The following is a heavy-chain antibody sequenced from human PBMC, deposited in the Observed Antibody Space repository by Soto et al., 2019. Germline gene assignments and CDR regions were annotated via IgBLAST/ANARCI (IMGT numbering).Heavy chain of an antibody. V-gene: IGHV3-74*03. D-gene: IGHD1-26*01. CDR1: EFTVSYYW. CDR3: ARRDVGAFDL. CDR2: IHSAGSST. J-gene: IGHJ3*01. Sequence: EVQLVESGGGLIQHGGSLRLSCIASEFTVSYYWMHWVRHVPGKGLVRVSRIHSAGSSTTYADSVMGRFTISRDNAKNTLYLQMASLRAEDTAVYYCARRDVGAFDLWGQGTMVTVSS.